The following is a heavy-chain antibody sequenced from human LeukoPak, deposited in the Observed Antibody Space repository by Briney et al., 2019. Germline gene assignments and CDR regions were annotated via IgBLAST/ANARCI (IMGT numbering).Heavy chain of an antibody. D-gene: IGHD3-9*01. J-gene: IGHJ6*02. CDR3: ARASYYDILTAPYGMDV. Sequence: SVKVSCKASGGTFSSYAISWVRQAPGQGLEWMGRIIPILGIANYAQKFQGRVTITADKSTSTAYMELSSLRSEDTAVYYCARASYYDILTAPYGMDVWGQGTTVTVSS. V-gene: IGHV1-69*04. CDR1: GGTFSSYA. CDR2: IIPILGIA.